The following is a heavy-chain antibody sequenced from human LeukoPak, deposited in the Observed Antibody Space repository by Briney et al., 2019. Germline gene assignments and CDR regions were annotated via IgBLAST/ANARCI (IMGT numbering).Heavy chain of an antibody. J-gene: IGHJ5*02. D-gene: IGHD1-26*01. CDR1: GGSISSYY. CDR3: AREVGSGSSSWFDP. Sequence: SETLSLTCTVSGGSISSYYWSWIRQPPGKGLEWIGYIYYSGSTNYNPSLKSRVTISVDTSKNQFSLKLSSVTAADTAVYYCAREVGSGSSSWFDPWGQGTLVTVSS. CDR2: IYYSGST. V-gene: IGHV4-59*01.